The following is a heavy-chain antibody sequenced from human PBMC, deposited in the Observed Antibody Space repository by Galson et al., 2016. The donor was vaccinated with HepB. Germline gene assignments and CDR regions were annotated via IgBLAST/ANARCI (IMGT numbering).Heavy chain of an antibody. Sequence: SLRLSCAASGFSIRTYDMHWVRQAPGKGLEWVSAIGTAGDTYYPGSVKGRFTLSRENAKNSLYLEMNNLRAEDTAVYYCAKNGGWYGAGYFDYWGQGTLVTVSS. V-gene: IGHV3-13*01. J-gene: IGHJ4*02. CDR2: IGTAGDT. CDR1: GFSIRTYD. CDR3: AKNGGWYGAGYFDY. D-gene: IGHD6-19*01.